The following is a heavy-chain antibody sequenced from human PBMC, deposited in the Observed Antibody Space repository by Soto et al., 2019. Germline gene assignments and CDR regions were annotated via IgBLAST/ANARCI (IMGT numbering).Heavy chain of an antibody. Sequence: QVQLVQSGAEVKKPGASVKVSCKASGYTFTSYAMHWVRQASGQGLEWMGWINAGNGNTKYSQKFQGRVTITRDTSASTAYMELSSLRSEDTAVYYCARDPWELLPDYWGQGTLVTVSS. CDR2: INAGNGNT. J-gene: IGHJ4*02. CDR1: GYTFTSYA. CDR3: ARDPWELLPDY. V-gene: IGHV1-3*01. D-gene: IGHD1-26*01.